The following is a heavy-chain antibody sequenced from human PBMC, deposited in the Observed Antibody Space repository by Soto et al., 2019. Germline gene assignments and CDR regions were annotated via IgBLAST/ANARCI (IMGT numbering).Heavy chain of an antibody. J-gene: IGHJ3*02. Sequence: EVQQLESGGGLVQPGGSLRLSCAASGFTFSSYAMSWVRQAPGKGLEWVSAISGSGGSTYYADSVKGRFTISRDNSKDTLYLQMNSLRAEDTAVYYCASSSSNRLFDAFDSWGQGKMVTVSS. D-gene: IGHD2-2*01. CDR3: ASSSSNRLFDAFDS. V-gene: IGHV3-23*01. CDR2: ISGSGGST. CDR1: GFTFSSYA.